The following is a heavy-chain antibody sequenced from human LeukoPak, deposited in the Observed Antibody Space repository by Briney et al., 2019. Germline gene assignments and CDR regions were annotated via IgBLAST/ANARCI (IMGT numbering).Heavy chain of an antibody. J-gene: IGHJ4*02. CDR1: GGTFSSYA. CDR3: ARDEGPPSHPNY. V-gene: IGHV1-69*04. D-gene: IGHD2-2*01. Sequence: SVKVSCKASGGTFSSYAISWVRQAPGQGLEWMGRIIPILGIANYAQKFQGRVTITADKSTSTAYMELSSLRSEDTAVYYCARDEGPPSHPNYWGQGTLVTVSS. CDR2: IIPILGIA.